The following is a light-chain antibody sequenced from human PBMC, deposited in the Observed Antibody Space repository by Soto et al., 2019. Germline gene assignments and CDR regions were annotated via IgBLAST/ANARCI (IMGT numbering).Light chain of an antibody. CDR1: SSNIGSNT. Sequence: QSVLTQPPSASGTPGQRVTISCSGSSSNIGSNTVNWYQQLPGTATNLLIYSNNQRPSGVPDRFSGAKSGTSASLAISGLQSADEADYYCAAWDDSLNGLVVFGGGTKVTVL. J-gene: IGLJ2*01. CDR2: SNN. V-gene: IGLV1-44*01. CDR3: AAWDDSLNGLVV.